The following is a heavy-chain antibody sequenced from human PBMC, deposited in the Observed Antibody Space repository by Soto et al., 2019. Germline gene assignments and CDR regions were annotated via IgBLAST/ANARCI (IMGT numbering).Heavy chain of an antibody. CDR1: GYTFTSYG. CDR3: ARDGEKMVRGAYYYYYGMDV. D-gene: IGHD3-10*01. Sequence: ASVKVSCKASGYTFTSYGISWVRQAPGQGLEWMGWISAYNGNTNYAQKLQGRVTMTTDTSTSTAYMELRSLRSDDTAVYYCARDGEKMVRGAYYYYYGMDVWGQGTTVTVSS. V-gene: IGHV1-18*01. J-gene: IGHJ6*02. CDR2: ISAYNGNT.